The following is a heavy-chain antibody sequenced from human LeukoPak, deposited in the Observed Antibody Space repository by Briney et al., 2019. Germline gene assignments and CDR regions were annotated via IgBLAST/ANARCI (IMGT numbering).Heavy chain of an antibody. Sequence: GESLKFSCKGSGYSFTSYWIGWVRQIPGKGLEWMGIIYPGDSDTRYSPSFQGQVTISADKSISTAYLKWSSLKASDTAMYYCARRSYDFWSGYFPRGYCYYMDVWGKGTTVTVSS. CDR2: IYPGDSDT. D-gene: IGHD3-3*01. J-gene: IGHJ6*03. CDR1: GYSFTSYW. CDR3: ARRSYDFWSGYFPRGYCYYMDV. V-gene: IGHV5-51*01.